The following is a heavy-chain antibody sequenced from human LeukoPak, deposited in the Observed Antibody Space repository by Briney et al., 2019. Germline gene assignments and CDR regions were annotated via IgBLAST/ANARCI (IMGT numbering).Heavy chain of an antibody. CDR2: ISGDGGST. Sequence: GGSLRLSCAASGFTFDDYAMHWVRQAPGKSLEWVSLISGDGGSTYYADSVKGRFTISRDNSKNSLYLQMNSLRTEDTALYYCAKDEHPTAITGTTYNWFDPWGQGTLVTVSS. V-gene: IGHV3-43*02. J-gene: IGHJ5*02. CDR1: GFTFDDYA. CDR3: AKDEHPTAITGTTYNWFDP. D-gene: IGHD1-20*01.